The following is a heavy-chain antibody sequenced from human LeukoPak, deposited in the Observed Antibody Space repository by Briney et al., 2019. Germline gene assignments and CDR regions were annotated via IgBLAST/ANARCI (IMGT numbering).Heavy chain of an antibody. V-gene: IGHV4-34*01. D-gene: IGHD3-9*01. CDR1: GGSFSGYY. CDR3: ALQYYDILTGYYSDY. J-gene: IGHJ4*02. CDR2: INHSGST. Sequence: SETLSLTCAVYGGSFSGYYWSWIRQPPGKGLGWIGEINHSGSTNYNPSPKSRVTISVDTSKNQFSLKLSSVTAADTAVYYCALQYYDILTGYYSDYWGQGTLVTVSS.